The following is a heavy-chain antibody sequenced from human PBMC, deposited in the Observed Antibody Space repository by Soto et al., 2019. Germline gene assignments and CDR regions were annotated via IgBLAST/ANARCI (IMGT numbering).Heavy chain of an antibody. CDR3: AKGGSRPLDY. D-gene: IGHD3-16*01. V-gene: IGHV3-74*01. Sequence: EVQLVESGGGLVQPGGSLRLSCAASGFTFSSYWMHWVRHAPGKGLVWVSRLNSDGSGIGCADSVRGRFTISRDNAKNTLYLQMNSLRAEDTAVYYCAKGGSRPLDYWGQGTLVTVSS. J-gene: IGHJ4*02. CDR2: LNSDGSGI. CDR1: GFTFSSYW.